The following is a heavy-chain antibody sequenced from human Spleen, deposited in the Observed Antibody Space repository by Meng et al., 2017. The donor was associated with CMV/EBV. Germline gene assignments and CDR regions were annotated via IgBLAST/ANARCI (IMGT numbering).Heavy chain of an antibody. J-gene: IGHJ4*02. V-gene: IGHV3-30*04. Sequence: GRTISSYAMHWVRQAPGKGLEWVGLISYDGTNKYYGDSVKGRFTISRDNSKNTLYLQMNSLRVEDTAVYYCARQRKGWELLGSPDYWGQGTLVTVSS. CDR3: ARQRKGWELLGSPDY. CDR1: GRTISSYA. CDR2: ISYDGTNK. D-gene: IGHD1-26*01.